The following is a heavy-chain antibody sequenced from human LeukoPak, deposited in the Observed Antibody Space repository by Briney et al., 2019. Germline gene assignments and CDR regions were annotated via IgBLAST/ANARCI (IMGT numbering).Heavy chain of an antibody. V-gene: IGHV3-23*01. Sequence: GGSLRLSCAASGFTFSSYAMSWVRQAPGKGLEWVSAISGSGGSTYYADSVKGRFTISRDNSKSTLYLQMNSLRAEDTAVYYCATGYCSSTSCPNWFDPWGQGTLVTVSS. CDR1: GFTFSSYA. D-gene: IGHD2-2*01. CDR3: ATGYCSSTSCPNWFDP. CDR2: ISGSGGST. J-gene: IGHJ5*02.